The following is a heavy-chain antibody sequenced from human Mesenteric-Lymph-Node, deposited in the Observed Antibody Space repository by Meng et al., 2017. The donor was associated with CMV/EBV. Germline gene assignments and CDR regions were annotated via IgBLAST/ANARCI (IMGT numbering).Heavy chain of an antibody. J-gene: IGHJ6*02. CDR3: ARVYCGSTSCFSYYYGMDV. CDR1: GFTFSCYN. Sequence: GESLKISCAASGFTFSCYNMNWVRQAPGRGLEWVSYIRSSGSTIDYADSVKGRFTISRDNTKNALSMQMNSLRAEDTALYHCARVYCGSTSCFSYYYGMDVWGQGTTVTVSS. D-gene: IGHD2-2*01. CDR2: IRSSGSTI. V-gene: IGHV3-48*04.